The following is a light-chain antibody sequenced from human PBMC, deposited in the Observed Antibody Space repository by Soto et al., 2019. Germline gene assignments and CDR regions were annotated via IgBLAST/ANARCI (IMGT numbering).Light chain of an antibody. CDR3: QHFDSSPLLT. CDR2: GTS. V-gene: IGKV3-20*01. Sequence: EIVLTQSPGTLSLSLGERATLSCRASQSVSSNYLAWYQQKPGQAPRLLIYGTSRRATGIPDRFSGSGSGTDFPLTISRLEPEDFAIYYCQHFDSSPLLTFGQGTRLEIK. CDR1: QSVSSNY. J-gene: IGKJ5*01.